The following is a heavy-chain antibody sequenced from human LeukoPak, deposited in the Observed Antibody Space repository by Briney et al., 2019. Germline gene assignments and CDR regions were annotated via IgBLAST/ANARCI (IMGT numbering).Heavy chain of an antibody. J-gene: IGHJ4*02. V-gene: IGHV4-39*01. CDR2: IYYSGST. D-gene: IGHD6-19*01. CDR3: ARTVYSSGWYIDY. Sequence: PSATLSLTCTVSGGSISSSSYYWGWIRQPPGKGLEWIGSIYYSGSTYYNPSLKSRVTISVDTSKNQFSLKLSSVTAADTAVYYCARTVYSSGWYIDYWGQGTLVTVSS. CDR1: GGSISSSSYY.